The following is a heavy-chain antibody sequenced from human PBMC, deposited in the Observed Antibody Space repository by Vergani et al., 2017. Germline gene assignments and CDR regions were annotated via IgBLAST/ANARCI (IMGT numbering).Heavy chain of an antibody. CDR2: IYTSGST. D-gene: IGHD6-19*01. CDR1: GGSISRGSYY. J-gene: IGHJ3*02. V-gene: IGHV4-61*02. Sequence: QVQLQEAGPGLVKPSQTLSLTCTVSGGSISRGSYYWSWIRQPAGKGLEWIGRIYTSGSTNYNPSLKSRVTISVDRSKNQFSLKLSSETAADTAVYYCARDTGQWLGPSAVDMWGQGTMVTVSS. CDR3: ARDTGQWLGPSAVDM.